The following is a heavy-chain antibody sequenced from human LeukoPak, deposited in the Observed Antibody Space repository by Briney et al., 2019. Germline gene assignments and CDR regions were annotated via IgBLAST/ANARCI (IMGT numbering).Heavy chain of an antibody. Sequence: PGGSLRLSCAASGFTFSYYWMSWVRQAPGKGLEWVANIKQDGSEQYYADSVKGRFTVSRDNAKNSLYLQMNSLRAEDTAVYYCTRDTGCSGGTCYSFYDYWGQGTLVTVSS. CDR1: GFTFSYYW. D-gene: IGHD2-15*01. CDR2: IKQDGSEQ. J-gene: IGHJ4*02. CDR3: TRDTGCSGGTCYSFYDY. V-gene: IGHV3-7*01.